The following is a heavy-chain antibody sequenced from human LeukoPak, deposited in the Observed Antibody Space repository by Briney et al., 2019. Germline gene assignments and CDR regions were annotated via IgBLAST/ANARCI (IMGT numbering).Heavy chain of an antibody. Sequence: PGGSLRLSCAASGFTFSSYNMNWVRQAPGKGLEWVSSISSSSSYIYYADSVKGRFTISRDNAKNSLYLQMNSLRAEDTAVYYCARGRVATTTSPFDCWGQGALVTVSS. CDR2: ISSSSSYI. J-gene: IGHJ4*02. CDR1: GFTFSSYN. V-gene: IGHV3-21*01. D-gene: IGHD1-26*01. CDR3: ARGRVATTTSPFDC.